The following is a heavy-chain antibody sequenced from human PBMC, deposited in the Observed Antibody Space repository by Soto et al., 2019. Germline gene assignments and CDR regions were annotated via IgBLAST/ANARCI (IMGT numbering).Heavy chain of an antibody. Sequence: ASVKVSCKASGYTFTSYYMHWVRQAPGQGLEWMGIINPSGGSTSYAQKSQGRVTMTRDTSTSTVYMELSSLRSEDTAVYYCARDLGYNWNYGLDLGYWGQGTLVTVSS. CDR2: INPSGGST. CDR3: ARDLGYNWNYGLDLGY. J-gene: IGHJ4*02. D-gene: IGHD1-7*01. CDR1: GYTFTSYY. V-gene: IGHV1-46*01.